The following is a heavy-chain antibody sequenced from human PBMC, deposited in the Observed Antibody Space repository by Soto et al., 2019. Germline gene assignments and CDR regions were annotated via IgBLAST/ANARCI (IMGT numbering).Heavy chain of an antibody. CDR2: IYYSGST. CDR3: ARQDGYNQEIDY. J-gene: IGHJ4*02. Sequence: PSETLSLTCTVSGGSISSYYWSWIRQPPGKGLEWIGYIYYSGSTSYNPSLKSRVTISADTSKNQFSLNLNSVTAADTAVYYCARQDGYNQEIDYWGQGTLVTVSS. V-gene: IGHV4-59*08. D-gene: IGHD5-12*01. CDR1: GGSISSYY.